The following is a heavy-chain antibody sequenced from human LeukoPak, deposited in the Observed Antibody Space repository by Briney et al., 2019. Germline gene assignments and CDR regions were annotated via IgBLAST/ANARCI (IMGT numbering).Heavy chain of an antibody. CDR3: ARESGSGSQIDY. Sequence: GGSLRLSCAASGFTFISYWMHRVRQAPGKGLVWVSRINSDGSSTSYADSVKGRFTISRDNAKNTLYLQMNSLRAEDTAVYYCARESGSGSQIDYWGQGTLVTVSS. J-gene: IGHJ4*02. CDR2: INSDGSST. CDR1: GFTFISYW. V-gene: IGHV3-74*01. D-gene: IGHD3-10*01.